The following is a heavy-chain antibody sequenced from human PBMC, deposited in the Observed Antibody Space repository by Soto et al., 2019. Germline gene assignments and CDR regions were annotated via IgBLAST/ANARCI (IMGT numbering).Heavy chain of an antibody. CDR2: IYYTGST. J-gene: IGHJ3*02. Sequence: QVQLQESGPGLVKPSQTLSLTCTVSGASISSGGYYWNWVRQHPGKDLEWIGNIYYTGSTNYNPSLKSRITISVDTSNTQFSLKLRSVTAADTAVYYCARDSTTAARAFDIWGQGTLVTVS. CDR1: GASISSGGYY. D-gene: IGHD6-6*01. V-gene: IGHV4-31*03. CDR3: ARDSTTAARAFDI.